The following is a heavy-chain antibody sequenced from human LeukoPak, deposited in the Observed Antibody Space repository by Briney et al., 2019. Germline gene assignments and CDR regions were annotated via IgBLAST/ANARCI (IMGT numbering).Heavy chain of an antibody. J-gene: IGHJ4*02. V-gene: IGHV3-21*01. D-gene: IGHD3-22*01. CDR2: ISSSSGYI. Sequence: PGGSLRLSCAASGFTFSSYSMNWVRQAPGKGLEWVSSISSSSGYIYYADSVKGRFTISRDNAKNSLYLQMNSLRAEDTAVYYCARDIDYDSSGYPGDYWGQGTLVTVSS. CDR1: GFTFSSYS. CDR3: ARDIDYDSSGYPGDY.